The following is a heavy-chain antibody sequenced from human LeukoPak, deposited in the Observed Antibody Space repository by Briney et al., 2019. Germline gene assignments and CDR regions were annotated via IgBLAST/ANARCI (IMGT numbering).Heavy chain of an antibody. D-gene: IGHD3-10*01. CDR1: RFTISSYA. V-gene: IGHV3-23*01. CDR3: ARDRGSVLLWFGESLYFDY. CDR2: ISGSSGST. J-gene: IGHJ4*02. Sequence: GGSLRLSCAASRFTISSYAMSWVRQAPGKGLEWVSGISGSSGSTYYADSVKGRFTISRDNAKNSLYLQMNSLRAEDTAVYYCARDRGSVLLWFGESLYFDYWGQGTLVTVSS.